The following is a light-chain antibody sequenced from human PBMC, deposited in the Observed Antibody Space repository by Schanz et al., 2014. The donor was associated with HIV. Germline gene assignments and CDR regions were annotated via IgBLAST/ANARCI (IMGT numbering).Light chain of an antibody. Sequence: EIVMTQSPATLSVSPGERATLSCRASQSVSSNLAWYQQKPGQAPRLLIYGASTRATGIPARFSGSGSGTDFTLTISSLQAEDVALYYCQQCSTTPLTFGGGTKVEIK. CDR3: QQCSTTPLT. CDR2: GAS. CDR1: QSVSSN. J-gene: IGKJ4*01. V-gene: IGKV3-15*01.